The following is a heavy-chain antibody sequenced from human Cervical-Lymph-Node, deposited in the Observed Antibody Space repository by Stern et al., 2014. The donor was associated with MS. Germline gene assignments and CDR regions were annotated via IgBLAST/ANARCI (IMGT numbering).Heavy chain of an antibody. V-gene: IGHV1-46*01. J-gene: IGHJ4*02. CDR1: GYTFTSYY. CDR3: ARDQYCSGGSCSLDY. D-gene: IGHD2-15*01. Sequence: VQLVESGAEVKKPGASVKVSCKASGYTFTSYYMHWVRQAPGQGLEWMGIINPSGGSTSYAQKFQGRVTMTRDTTTSTVYMELSSLRSEDTAVYYCARDQYCSGGSCSLDYWGQGTLVTVSS. CDR2: INPSGGST.